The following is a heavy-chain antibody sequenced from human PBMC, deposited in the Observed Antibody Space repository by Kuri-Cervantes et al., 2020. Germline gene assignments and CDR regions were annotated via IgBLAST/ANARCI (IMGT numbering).Heavy chain of an antibody. Sequence: GESLKISCTSSGFTFADYALSWVRQAPGKGLECVSGISPTGDTTYYVDSVKGRFTISRDNSKNTLYLQINSLRAEDTALYYCAKDHQGVVPDCFDSWGQGTLVTVSS. CDR1: GFTFADYA. J-gene: IGHJ4*02. CDR3: AKDHQGVVPDCFDS. CDR2: ISPTGDTT. D-gene: IGHD3-10*01. V-gene: IGHV3-23*01.